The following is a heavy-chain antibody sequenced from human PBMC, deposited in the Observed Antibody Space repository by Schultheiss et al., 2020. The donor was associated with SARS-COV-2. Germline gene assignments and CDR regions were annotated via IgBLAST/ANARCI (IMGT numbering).Heavy chain of an antibody. J-gene: IGHJ3*02. CDR1: GGSISSSSYY. CDR2: IYHSGSI. Sequence: SQTLSLTCTVSGGSISSSSYYWSWIRQPPGKGLEWMGYIYHSGSIYYNPSLKSRVTISVDTSKNQFSLKLNSVTAADTAVYYCARGFGAGPFDIWGQGTTVTVSS. CDR3: ARGFGAGPFDI. D-gene: IGHD3-10*01. V-gene: IGHV4-30-2*01.